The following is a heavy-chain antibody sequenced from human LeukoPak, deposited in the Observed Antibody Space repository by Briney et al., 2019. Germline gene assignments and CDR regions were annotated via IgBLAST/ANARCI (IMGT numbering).Heavy chain of an antibody. Sequence: GGSLRLSSAASGFTFSSYSMNWVRQAPGKGLEWVSSISSSSSYIYYADSVKGRFTISRDNAKNSLYLQMNSLRAEDTAVYYCARERVGYSYGATCFDYWGQGTLVTVSS. CDR3: ARERVGYSYGATCFDY. CDR2: ISSSSSYI. CDR1: GFTFSSYS. D-gene: IGHD5-18*01. J-gene: IGHJ4*02. V-gene: IGHV3-21*01.